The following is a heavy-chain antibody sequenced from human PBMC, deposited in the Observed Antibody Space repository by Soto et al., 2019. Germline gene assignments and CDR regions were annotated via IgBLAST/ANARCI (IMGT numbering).Heavy chain of an antibody. Sequence: SETLSLTCTVSGGSISSYYWSWIRQPPGKRLEWIGYIYYSGSTNYNPFLKSRVTISVDTSKNQFSLKLSSVTAADTAVFYCARGPGTSPFDYWGQGTLVTGSS. V-gene: IGHV4-59*01. J-gene: IGHJ4*02. D-gene: IGHD1-1*01. CDR1: GGSISSYY. CDR3: ARGPGTSPFDY. CDR2: IYYSGST.